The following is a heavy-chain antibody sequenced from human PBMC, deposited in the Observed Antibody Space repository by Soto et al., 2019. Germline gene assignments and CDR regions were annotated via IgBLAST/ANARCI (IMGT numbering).Heavy chain of an antibody. V-gene: IGHV4-39*01. CDR3: ARRSENGWDCFDY. Sequence: PSETLSLTCTVSGGSISSSSYYWGWIRQPPGKGLEWIGNIYYSGNTYYNASLKSRVTISVDTSKNQFSLKVSSVTAADTAVYYCARRSENGWDCFDYWGQGTLVTVSS. J-gene: IGHJ4*02. CDR1: GGSISSSSYY. CDR2: IYYSGNT. D-gene: IGHD2-21*01.